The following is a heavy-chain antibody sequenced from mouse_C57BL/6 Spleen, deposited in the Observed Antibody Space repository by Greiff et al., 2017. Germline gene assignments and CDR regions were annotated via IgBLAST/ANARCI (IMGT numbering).Heavy chain of an antibody. CDR2: IYPGAGDT. Sequence: VQLQQSGPELVKPGASVKISCKASGYAFSSSWMNWVKQRPGKGLEWIGRIYPGAGDTNYNGKFKGKATLTADKSSSTADMQLSSLTSADSAVYFCARELYYGSSSFAYWGQGTLVTVSA. CDR1: GYAFSSSW. D-gene: IGHD1-1*01. V-gene: IGHV1-82*01. J-gene: IGHJ3*01. CDR3: ARELYYGSSSFAY.